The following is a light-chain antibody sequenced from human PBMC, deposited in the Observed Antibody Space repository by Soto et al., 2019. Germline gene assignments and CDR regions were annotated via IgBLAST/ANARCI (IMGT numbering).Light chain of an antibody. Sequence: EVVMTQSPATLSVSPGERATVSCGASHSVGSLLAWYQQKPGQAPRLLIYGASTRATGIPARFTGSGSGTEFTLTISSLQSEDFAVYYCQQYNNWPITFGPGTRLEIK. J-gene: IGKJ5*01. V-gene: IGKV3-15*01. CDR2: GAS. CDR3: QQYNNWPIT. CDR1: HSVGSL.